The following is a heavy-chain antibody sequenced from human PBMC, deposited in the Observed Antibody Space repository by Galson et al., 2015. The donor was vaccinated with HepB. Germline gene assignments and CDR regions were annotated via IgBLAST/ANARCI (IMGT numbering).Heavy chain of an antibody. V-gene: IGHV1-69*13. CDR1: GGAFRSYA. CDR3: ARGIVGATWGLGY. CDR2: ILPMSATP. J-gene: IGHJ4*02. Sequence: SVKVSCKASGGAFRSYAFNWVRQAPGQGLEWMGGILPMSATPNYAQKFQGRVTITADESTSIVYMELSSLRSEDTAVYYCARGIVGATWGLGYWGQGTLVTVSS. D-gene: IGHD1-26*01.